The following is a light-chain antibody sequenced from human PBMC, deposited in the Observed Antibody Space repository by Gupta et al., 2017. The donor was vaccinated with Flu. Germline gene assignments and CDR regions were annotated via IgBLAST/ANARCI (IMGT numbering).Light chain of an antibody. Sequence: QSVLTQPPYASGTPGQRVTIPCSGSSSNIGSNTVNWYQQLPGTAPKLLIYSNNQRPSGVPDRFSGSKSGTSASLAISGLQSEDEADYYCAAWDDSLNGPRYVFGTGTKVTVL. CDR3: AAWDDSLNGPRYV. CDR1: SSNIGSNT. J-gene: IGLJ1*01. CDR2: SNN. V-gene: IGLV1-44*01.